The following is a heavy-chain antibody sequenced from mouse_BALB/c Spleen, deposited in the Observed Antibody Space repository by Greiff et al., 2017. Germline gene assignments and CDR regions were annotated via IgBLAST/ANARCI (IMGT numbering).Heavy chain of an antibody. J-gene: IGHJ3*01. V-gene: IGHV3-8*02. CDR1: GDSITSGY. D-gene: IGHD2-4*01. CDR2: ISYSGST. CDR3: AGSTMITTRAFAY. Sequence: DVHLVESGPSLVKPSQTLSLTCSVTGDSITSGYWNWIRKFPGNKLEYMGYISYSGSTYYNPSLKSRISITRDTSKNQYYLQLNSVTTEDTATYYCAGSTMITTRAFAYWGQGTLVTVSA.